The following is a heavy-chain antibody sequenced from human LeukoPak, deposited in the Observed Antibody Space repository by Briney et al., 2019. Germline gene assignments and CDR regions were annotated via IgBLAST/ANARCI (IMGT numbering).Heavy chain of an antibody. V-gene: IGHV4-59*01. Sequence: SETLSLTCTVSDGSISSYYWSWIRQPPGKGLEWIGNTFYSGSTNYNPSLKGRVSISVDTSKNQISLKLSSVTAADTAVYYCTRGARGKNRYLNWFGPWGQGTLVTVSS. CDR2: TFYSGST. D-gene: IGHD1-14*01. J-gene: IGHJ5*02. CDR1: DGSISSYY. CDR3: TRGARGKNRYLNWFGP.